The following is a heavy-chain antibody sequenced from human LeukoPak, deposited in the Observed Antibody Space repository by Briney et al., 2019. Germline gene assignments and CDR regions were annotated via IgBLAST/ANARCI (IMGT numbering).Heavy chain of an antibody. CDR2: IYTSGTT. CDR3: ARDQENGYDS. J-gene: IGHJ5*01. V-gene: IGHV4-4*07. D-gene: IGHD5-24*01. Sequence: SETLSLTCTVSGGSISSYYWSWIRQPAGKGLEWIGRIYTSGTTNYNPSLRGRVTISADTSRNQFSLRLSSVTAADTAVYYCARDQENGYDSWGQGTLVTVSS. CDR1: GGSISSYY.